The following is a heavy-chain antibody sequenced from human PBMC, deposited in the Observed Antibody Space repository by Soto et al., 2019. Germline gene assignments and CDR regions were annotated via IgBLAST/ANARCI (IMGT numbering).Heavy chain of an antibody. CDR1: GFSLSSYGMG. CDR3: APAGDYDLLTFDL. V-gene: IGHV2-5*02. J-gene: IGHJ4*02. Sequence: QITLKESGPTLVRPAQTLTLTCGFSGFSLSSYGMGVAWIRQPPGKALEWLALIYWDDDKRYSPSLKDRLAISKDTSSNQVVLTITNMDPGDTATYFCAPAGDYDLLTFDLWGPGTLVTVSS. D-gene: IGHD4-17*01. CDR2: IYWDDDK.